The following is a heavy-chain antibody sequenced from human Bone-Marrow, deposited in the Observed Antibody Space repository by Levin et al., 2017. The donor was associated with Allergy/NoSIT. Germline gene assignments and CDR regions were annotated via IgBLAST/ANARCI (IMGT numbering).Heavy chain of an antibody. CDR2: IKSNTDGGTT. CDR3: TTDCSIVVVPAAIRRWRYYYYGMDV. Sequence: GGSLRLSCAASGFTFSNAWMSWVRQAPGKGLEWVGRIKSNTDGGTTDYAAPVKGRFTISRDDSTHTLYLQMNSLKTEDTAVYYCTTDCSIVVVPAAIRRWRYYYYGMDVWGQGTTVTVSS. J-gene: IGHJ6*02. D-gene: IGHD2-2*02. CDR1: GFTFSNAW. V-gene: IGHV3-15*01.